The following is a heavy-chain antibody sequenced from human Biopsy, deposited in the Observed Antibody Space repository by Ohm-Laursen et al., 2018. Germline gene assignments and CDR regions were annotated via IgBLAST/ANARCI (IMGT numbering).Heavy chain of an antibody. CDR3: ARDSGILNYGNFKYYHYYGMDV. Sequence: SDTLSLTCTVSDDSVTKYYGSWIRQPPGKGLEWIGHIYYSVMTNYNPSLQSRVSISVDTSRNQVSLTLSSVTAADTAVYYCARDSGILNYGNFKYYHYYGMDVWGQGTKVTVSS. V-gene: IGHV4-59*02. J-gene: IGHJ6*02. CDR2: IYYSVMT. CDR1: DDSVTKYY. D-gene: IGHD4-11*01.